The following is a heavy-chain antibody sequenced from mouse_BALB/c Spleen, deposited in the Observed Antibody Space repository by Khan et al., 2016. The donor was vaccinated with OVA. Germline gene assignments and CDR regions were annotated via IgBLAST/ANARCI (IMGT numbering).Heavy chain of an antibody. D-gene: IGHD2-3*01. Sequence: VQLKESGAELVRPGALVKLSCKASGFNIKDYYIHWVKQRPEQGLEWIGWIDPENGNTIYDPKFQGKANITADTSSNTAYLDFSSLTSEDTAVYYCARAGYSPWFAYWGQGTLVTVSA. CDR3: ARAGYSPWFAY. CDR2: IDPENGNT. V-gene: IGHV14-1*02. CDR1: GFNIKDYY. J-gene: IGHJ3*01.